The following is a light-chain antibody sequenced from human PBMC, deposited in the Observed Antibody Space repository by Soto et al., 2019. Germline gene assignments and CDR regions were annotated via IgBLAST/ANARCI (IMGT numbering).Light chain of an antibody. CDR3: MQALQSLT. J-gene: IGKJ5*01. CDR2: FGS. CDR1: QSLLYNNTYNY. V-gene: IGKV2-28*01. Sequence: EIVMTQSPLTLPVTPGEPASISCKSSQSLLYNNTYNYFDWYVQKRGESTQLLIYFGSIRARGVPDRFSSSGSGTDFTLKINRVEAENVGNYYCMQALQSLTFGQGTRLEIK.